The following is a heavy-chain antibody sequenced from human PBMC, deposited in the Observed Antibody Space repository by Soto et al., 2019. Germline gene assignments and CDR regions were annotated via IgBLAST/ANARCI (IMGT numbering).Heavy chain of an antibody. D-gene: IGHD2-2*01. CDR1: GFGFTSSA. V-gene: IGHV1-58*01. Sequence: TSAKVTSKDCGFGFTSSAVQWVRQARGQRLEWIGWIVVGSGNTNYAQKFQERVTITRDRSTSTAYMELSSLRSDDTAVYYCAASPVDGICSSTSSSYYYYGMDVWGQGTTVTVSS. J-gene: IGHJ6*02. CDR3: AASPVDGICSSTSSSYYYYGMDV. CDR2: IVVGSGNT.